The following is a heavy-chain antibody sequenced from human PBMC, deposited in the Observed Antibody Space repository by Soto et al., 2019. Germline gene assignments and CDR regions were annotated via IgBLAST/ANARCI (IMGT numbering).Heavy chain of an antibody. V-gene: IGHV1-18*04. CDR2: ISAYNGDT. CDR3: ARKGTGQPLDY. J-gene: IGHJ4*01. D-gene: IGHD1-1*01. CDR1: GFTFIKYG. Sequence: QVQLVQSGVEVQKPGASVKVSCKASGFTFIKYGFTWVRQAPGQGLEWMGWISAYNGDTHYAQKLQGRVTLTTDTSTSTAYMELRSLRSDDTAVYYCARKGTGQPLDYWGHGALVTVSS.